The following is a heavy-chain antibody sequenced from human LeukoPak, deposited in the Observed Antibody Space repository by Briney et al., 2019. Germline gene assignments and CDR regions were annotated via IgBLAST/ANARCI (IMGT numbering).Heavy chain of an antibody. D-gene: IGHD5-12*01. Sequence: SETLSLTCTVSGGSISSSSYYWGWIRQPPGKGLEWIGSIYYSGSTYYNPSLKSRVTISVDTSKNQFSLKLSSVTAADTAVYYCARRLGGPTIPNWFDPWGQGTLVTVSS. V-gene: IGHV4-39*01. CDR1: GGSISSSSYY. CDR3: ARRLGGPTIPNWFDP. J-gene: IGHJ5*02. CDR2: IYYSGST.